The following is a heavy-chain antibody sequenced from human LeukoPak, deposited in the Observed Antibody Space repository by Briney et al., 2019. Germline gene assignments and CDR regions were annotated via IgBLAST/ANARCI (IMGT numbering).Heavy chain of an antibody. CDR2: ISGSGGST. J-gene: IGHJ4*02. CDR3: AKDLLHYDFWSGYPWGAFDY. Sequence: GGSLRLSCAASGFTFSSYAMSWVRQAPGKGLERVSAISGSGGSTYYADSVKGRFTISRDNSKNTLYLQMNSLRAEDTAVYYCAKDLLHYDFWSGYPWGAFDYWGQGTLVTVSS. CDR1: GFTFSSYA. V-gene: IGHV3-23*01. D-gene: IGHD3-3*01.